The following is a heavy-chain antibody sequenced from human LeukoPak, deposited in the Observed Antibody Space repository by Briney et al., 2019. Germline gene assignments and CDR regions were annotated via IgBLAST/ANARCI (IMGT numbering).Heavy chain of an antibody. J-gene: IGHJ5*02. V-gene: IGHV1-2*02. D-gene: IGHD1-7*01. CDR3: ARGSNWNYGWFDP. CDR2: INPYSGGT. Sequence: ASVKVSCKASGYTFTGYYMHWVRQAPGQGLEWMGWINPYSGGTNYAQKFQGRVTMTRDTSISTAYMELSRLRSDDTAVYYCARGSNWNYGWFDPWGQGTLVTVSS. CDR1: GYTFTGYY.